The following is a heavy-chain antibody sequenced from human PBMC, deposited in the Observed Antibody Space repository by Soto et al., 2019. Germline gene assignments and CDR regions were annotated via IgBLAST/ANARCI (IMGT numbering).Heavy chain of an antibody. J-gene: IGHJ5*02. CDR1: GFTFSSYW. Sequence: PGGSLRLSCAASGFTFSSYWMSWVRQAPGKGLEWVANIKQDGSEKYYVDSVKGRFTISRDNAKNSLYLQMNSLRAEDTAVYYCARVAPPFYPRKSPFDPWGQGTLVTVSS. V-gene: IGHV3-7*05. D-gene: IGHD3-16*02. CDR2: IKQDGSEK. CDR3: ARVAPPFYPRKSPFDP.